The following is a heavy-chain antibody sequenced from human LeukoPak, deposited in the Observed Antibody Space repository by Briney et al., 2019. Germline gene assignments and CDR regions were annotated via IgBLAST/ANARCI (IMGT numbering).Heavy chain of an antibody. D-gene: IGHD5-12*01. J-gene: IGHJ4*02. Sequence: GGSLRLSCAASGFTFSTFAMYWVRQAPGKGLEWVSTISGRGSTYYADSVKGRFTISRDDSKNTMYLQMSSLRAEDTAVYYCAKERTNSGFTIDAYWGQGTLVTVSS. V-gene: IGHV3-23*01. CDR2: ISGRGST. CDR1: GFTFSTFA. CDR3: AKERTNSGFTIDAY.